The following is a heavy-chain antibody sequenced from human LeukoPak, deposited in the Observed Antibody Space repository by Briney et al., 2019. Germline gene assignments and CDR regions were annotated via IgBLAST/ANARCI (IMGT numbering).Heavy chain of an antibody. Sequence: SETLSLTCAVYGGSFSGYYWSWIRQPPGKGLEWIGEINHSGSTNYNPSLKSRVTISVDTSKNQFSLKLSSVTAADTAVYYCARHRIAVAGRGYYFDYWGQGTLVTVSS. V-gene: IGHV4-34*01. CDR3: ARHRIAVAGRGYYFDY. D-gene: IGHD6-19*01. CDR1: GGSFSGYY. CDR2: INHSGST. J-gene: IGHJ4*02.